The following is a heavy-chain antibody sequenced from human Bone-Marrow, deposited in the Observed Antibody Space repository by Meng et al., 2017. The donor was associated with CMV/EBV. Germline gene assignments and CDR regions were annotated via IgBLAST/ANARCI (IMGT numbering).Heavy chain of an antibody. CDR2: ISASGGST. Sequence: CGSTFSSYAMCWARQAPGRGLEWVSAISASGGSTYNADSVKGRFTISRDNSKNTLYLQMNSLRAEDTVIYYCAKVYYYDSGSFRFDYWGQGTLVTVSS. V-gene: IGHV3-23*01. CDR1: GSTFSSYA. D-gene: IGHD3-10*01. CDR3: AKVYYYDSGSFRFDY. J-gene: IGHJ4*02.